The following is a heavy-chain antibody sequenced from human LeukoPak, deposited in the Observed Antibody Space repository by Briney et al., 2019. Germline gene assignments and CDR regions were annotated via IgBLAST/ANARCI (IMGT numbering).Heavy chain of an antibody. J-gene: IGHJ6*03. CDR3: ARGSWGEGHRRGIAAANFHYYYYYMDD. Sequence: SETLSLTCAVYGGSFSGYYWSWIRQPPGKGLEWIGEINHSGSTNYNPSLKSRVTISVDTSKNQFSLKLSSVTAADTAVYYCARGSWGEGHRRGIAAANFHYYYYYMDDWGKGTTVTVSS. CDR2: INHSGST. CDR1: GGSFSGYY. V-gene: IGHV4-34*01. D-gene: IGHD6-13*01.